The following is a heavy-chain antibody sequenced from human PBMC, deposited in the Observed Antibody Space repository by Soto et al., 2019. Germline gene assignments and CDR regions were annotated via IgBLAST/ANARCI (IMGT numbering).Heavy chain of an antibody. CDR3: AREEVLSSDYVWGSYRYTGGYNFDY. CDR1: GGTFSSYA. V-gene: IGHV1-69*01. CDR2: IIPIFGTA. Sequence: QVQLVQSGAEVKKPGSSVKVSCKASGGTFSSYAISWVRQAPGQGLEWMGGIIPIFGTANYAQKFQGRVTITADESTSTAYMELSSLRSEDTAVYYCAREEVLSSDYVWGSYRYTGGYNFDYWGQGTLVTVSS. J-gene: IGHJ4*02. D-gene: IGHD3-16*02.